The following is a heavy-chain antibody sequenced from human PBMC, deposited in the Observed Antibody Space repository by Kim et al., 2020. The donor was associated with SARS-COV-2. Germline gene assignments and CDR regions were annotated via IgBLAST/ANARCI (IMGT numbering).Heavy chain of an antibody. D-gene: IGHD2-15*01. CDR1: GFAFSIFN. V-gene: IGHV3-21*01. CDR2: ISTSSYR. Sequence: GGSLRLSCAASGFAFSIFNMNWVRQAPGKGLEWVSSISTSSYRFYADSVKGRFTISRDNAQNLLYLQMNSLRAEDTAIYYCASEDCSDSTCYYWGQGALVTVSS. J-gene: IGHJ4*02. CDR3: ASEDCSDSTCYY.